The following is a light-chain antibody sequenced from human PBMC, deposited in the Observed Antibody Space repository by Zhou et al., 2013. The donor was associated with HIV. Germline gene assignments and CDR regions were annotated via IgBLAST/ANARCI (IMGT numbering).Light chain of an antibody. V-gene: IGKV3-11*01. CDR1: QSVSNS. Sequence: EIVLTQSPATLSLSPGESATLSCRASQSVSNSLAWYQQKPGQPPRLLIFDASNRATGIPARFSGSGSGTDFTLTISSLEPEDFAVYYCQQYNNWPRTFGQGTKLEIK. CDR3: QQYNNWPRT. CDR2: DAS. J-gene: IGKJ2*01.